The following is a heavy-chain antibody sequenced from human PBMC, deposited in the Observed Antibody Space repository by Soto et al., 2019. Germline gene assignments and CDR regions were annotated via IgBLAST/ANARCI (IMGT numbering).Heavy chain of an antibody. Sequence: EVQVVESGGGLIQPGGSLRLSCVVSGFTVSSTNYMSWVRQAPGKGLEWVSVIYSGGTTFYADSVKGRFTISRDNSKNTLYLQINCLRAADTAVYYCHGHGYWGQGTLVTVSS. J-gene: IGHJ4*02. V-gene: IGHV3-53*01. CDR2: IYSGGTT. CDR3: HGHGY. CDR1: GFTVSSTNY.